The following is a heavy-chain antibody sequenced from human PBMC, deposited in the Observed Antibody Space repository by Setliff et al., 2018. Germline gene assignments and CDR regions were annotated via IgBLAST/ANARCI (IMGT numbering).Heavy chain of an antibody. CDR2: INPNSGGT. Sequence: ASVKVSCKASGYTFTGYYIHWVRQAPGRGLEYMGWINPNSGGTNYAPKFQGRVTMTRDTSISTVYMEVSRLRSDDTAVYFCARDGDILTTYYIYYYYMDVWGKGTTVTVSS. CDR3: ARDGDILTTYYIYYYYMDV. V-gene: IGHV1-2*02. D-gene: IGHD3-9*01. J-gene: IGHJ6*03. CDR1: GYTFTGYY.